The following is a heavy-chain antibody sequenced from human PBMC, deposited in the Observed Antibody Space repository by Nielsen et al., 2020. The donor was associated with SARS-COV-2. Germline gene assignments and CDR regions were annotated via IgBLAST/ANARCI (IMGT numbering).Heavy chain of an antibody. Sequence: GGSLRLSCAASGFTFSSYGMHWVRQAPGKGLEWVAVISYDGSNKYYADSVKGRFTISRDNSKNTLYLQMNSLRAEDTAVYYCAGQQGHYYYYGMDVWGQGTTVTVSS. J-gene: IGHJ6*02. CDR1: GFTFSSYG. V-gene: IGHV3-30*03. CDR3: AGQQGHYYYYGMDV. CDR2: ISYDGSNK. D-gene: IGHD1/OR15-1a*01.